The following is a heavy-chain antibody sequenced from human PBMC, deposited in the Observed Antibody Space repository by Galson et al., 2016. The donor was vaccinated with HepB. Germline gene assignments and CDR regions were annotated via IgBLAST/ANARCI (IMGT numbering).Heavy chain of an antibody. CDR3: ARLKVGRTPWNGKNYYGMDV. Sequence: SETLSLTCTVSSGSISGYYWNWIRQPPGRGLEWIGYIYSSGSTDYNPSLKSRVSISVDTSKNQVSLKLTSVTAADTAVYYCARLKVGRTPWNGKNYYGMDVWGQGTTVTVSS. CDR1: SGSISGYY. J-gene: IGHJ6*02. V-gene: IGHV4-59*01. D-gene: IGHD1-1*01. CDR2: IYSSGST.